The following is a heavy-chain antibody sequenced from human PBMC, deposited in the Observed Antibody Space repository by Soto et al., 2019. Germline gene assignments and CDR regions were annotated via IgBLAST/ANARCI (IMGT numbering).Heavy chain of an antibody. CDR2: IIPIFATA. J-gene: IGHJ6*02. V-gene: IGHV1-69*05. CDR3: ARSITGTVSYYYGMDV. CDR1: GGTFSSYA. Sequence: QVQLVQSGAEVKKPASSVKVSCKASGGTFSSYAISWVRQAPGQGLEWMGGIIPIFATADYAQKFQGRVTIXXDESTSTAYMELSSLRSEDTAVYYCARSITGTVSYYYGMDVWGQGTTVTVSS. D-gene: IGHD1-20*01.